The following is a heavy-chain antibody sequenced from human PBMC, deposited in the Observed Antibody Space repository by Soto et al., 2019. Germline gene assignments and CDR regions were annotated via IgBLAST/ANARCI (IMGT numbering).Heavy chain of an antibody. Sequence: SETLSLTCTVSGGSISSYYWSWIRQPPGKGLEWIGYIYYSGSTNYNPSLKSRVTISVDTSKNQFSLKLSSVTAADTAVYYCAGNYYGSGNWFDPWGQGTLVTVSS. V-gene: IGHV4-59*01. CDR3: AGNYYGSGNWFDP. J-gene: IGHJ5*02. CDR2: IYYSGST. D-gene: IGHD3-10*01. CDR1: GGSISSYY.